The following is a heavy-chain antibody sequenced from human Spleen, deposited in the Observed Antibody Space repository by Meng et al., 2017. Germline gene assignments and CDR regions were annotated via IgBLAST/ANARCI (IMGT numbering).Heavy chain of an antibody. Sequence: ASVKVSCKASGYTFTSYGVSWVRQAPGQGREWMGWISAYNGNTNFAQKFQGRVTMTTETSTSTAYMELRSLTSDDTAVYYCARSKYFYDNSGHSAYFQGWGQGTLVTVSS. CDR3: ARSKYFYDNSGHSAYFQG. V-gene: IGHV1-18*01. CDR1: GYTFTSYG. D-gene: IGHD3-22*01. CDR2: ISAYNGNT. J-gene: IGHJ1*01.